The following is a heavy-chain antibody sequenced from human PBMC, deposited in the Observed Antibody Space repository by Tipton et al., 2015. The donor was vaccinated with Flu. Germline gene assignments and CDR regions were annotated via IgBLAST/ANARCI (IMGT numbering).Heavy chain of an antibody. CDR1: GFIFSSFS. D-gene: IGHD3-3*01. Sequence: VQLVQSGGGLVKPGGSLRLSCAASGFIFSSFSMIWVRQAPGKGLEWASSISSSSTYIHYADSVKGRFTISRGDAKTSVCLQMYGLRREDTAVYYCARELRFLEFNAFDTWGQGTVVTISS. CDR2: ISSSSTYI. J-gene: IGHJ3*02. V-gene: IGHV3-21*06. CDR3: ARELRFLEFNAFDT.